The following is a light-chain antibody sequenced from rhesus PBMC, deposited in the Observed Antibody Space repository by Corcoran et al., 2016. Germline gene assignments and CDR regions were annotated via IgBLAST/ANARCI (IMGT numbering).Light chain of an antibody. V-gene: IGKV3-24*04. CDR2: GAS. CDR1: QSVGSY. Sequence: ETVVAQSPATLSLSPGERATLSCRTSQSVGSYLAWYQQRPGQAPRLLIYGASDQATGIPDRFSGSGSGTDVTLTINSLEPEEVGIYYCQQSSHLSPVTFGGGTKVEIK. J-gene: IGKJ4*01. CDR3: QQSSHLSPVT.